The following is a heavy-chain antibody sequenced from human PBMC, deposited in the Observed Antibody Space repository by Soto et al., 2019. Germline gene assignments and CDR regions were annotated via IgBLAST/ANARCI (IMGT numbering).Heavy chain of an antibody. CDR1: GGSISSGDFY. J-gene: IGHJ6*02. V-gene: IGHV4-30-4*01. D-gene: IGHD3-16*01. CDR2: IYYTGNT. CDR3: ARDDGGVVPPSLLFGLNV. Sequence: QMQLQESGPGLVKPSQTLSLTCTVSGGSISSGDFYWSWIRQAPGKGLEWIGNIYYTGNTNYNPSHKSRLTISVDTSKNQFSLTLRSVTAADTAVYYCARDDGGVVPPSLLFGLNVWGQGTTVIVSS.